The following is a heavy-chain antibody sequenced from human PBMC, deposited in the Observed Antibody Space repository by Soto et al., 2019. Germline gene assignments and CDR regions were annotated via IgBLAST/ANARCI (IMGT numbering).Heavy chain of an antibody. CDR1: VFIFTDYS. D-gene: IGHD5-12*01. J-gene: IGHJ4*02. Sequence: PRGSLRVSCSTSVFIFTDYSMTWIRQAPGKGLEWVSYISDGDETTQYADSVKGQFSVSRDNAKKVLFLQMNSLRVDDTAVYYRARDPKRTDGYNFDSWGRGALVTVSS. CDR3: ARDPKRTDGYNFDS. CDR2: ISDGDETT. V-gene: IGHV3-11*01.